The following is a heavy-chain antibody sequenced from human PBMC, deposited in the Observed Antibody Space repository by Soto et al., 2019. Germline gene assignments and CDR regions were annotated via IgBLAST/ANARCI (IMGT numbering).Heavy chain of an antibody. D-gene: IGHD4-17*01. Sequence: SETLSLTCAVSGGSLSDYYWSWIRQSPGKGLEWIGEIHHSGSTNYNPSLKSRVTISLDTSNTSKYQLSLRLTSVTAADTAVYYCARVGMTTVTTPLNWFDPWGQGTLVTVSS. CDR2: IHHSGST. CDR1: GGSLSDYY. CDR3: ARVGMTTVTTPLNWFDP. J-gene: IGHJ5*02. V-gene: IGHV4-34*01.